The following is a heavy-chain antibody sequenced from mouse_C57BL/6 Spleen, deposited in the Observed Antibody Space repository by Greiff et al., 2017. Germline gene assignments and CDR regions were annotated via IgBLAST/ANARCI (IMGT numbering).Heavy chain of an antibody. J-gene: IGHJ2*01. CDR2: IHPTSGST. Sequence: VQLQQPGAELVKPGASVTLSCKASGYTFTSYWMHWVKQRPGQGLEWIGMIHPTSGSTNYNEKFKSKATLTVDKSSSTAYMQLSSLTSEDSAVYYCARVYYYGSDFIGGWGQGTTLTVSS. CDR1: GYTFTSYW. D-gene: IGHD1-1*01. CDR3: ARVYYYGSDFIGG. V-gene: IGHV1-64*01.